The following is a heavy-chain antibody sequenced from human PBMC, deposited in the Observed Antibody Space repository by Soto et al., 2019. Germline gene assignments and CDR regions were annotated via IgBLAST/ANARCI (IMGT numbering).Heavy chain of an antibody. D-gene: IGHD1-26*01. CDR3: VSLPGAVGQSDYYYYGMDV. J-gene: IGHJ6*02. V-gene: IGHV3-30*04. CDR1: GFTFSSYA. Sequence: GGSLRLSCAASGFTFSSYAMHWVRQAPGKGLEWVAVISYDGSNKYYADSVKGRFTISRDNSKNTLYLQMNSLRAEDTAVYYCVSLPGAVGQSDYYYYGMDVWGQGTTVTVSS. CDR2: ISYDGSNK.